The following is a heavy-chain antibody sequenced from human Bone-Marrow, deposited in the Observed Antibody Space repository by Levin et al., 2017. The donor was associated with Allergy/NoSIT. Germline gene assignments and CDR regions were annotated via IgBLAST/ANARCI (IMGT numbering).Heavy chain of an antibody. CDR3: EVGMTGQFYLYMDV. CDR2: IYDSART. V-gene: IGHV4-59*01. D-gene: IGHD3-9*01. Sequence: SETLSLTCSVSGDSIRHFYWSWIRQPPGKGLEWIGYIYDSARTNYSPALKSRATISVDTSKNQFSLKLTSVTAADTAVYYCEVGMTGQFYLYMDVWGKGTTVTVSS. J-gene: IGHJ6*03. CDR1: GDSIRHFY.